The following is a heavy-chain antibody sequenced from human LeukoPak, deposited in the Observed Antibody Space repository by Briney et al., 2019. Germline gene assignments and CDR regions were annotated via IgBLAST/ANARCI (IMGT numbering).Heavy chain of an antibody. V-gene: IGHV3-23*01. CDR1: GFTFSSYA. J-gene: IGHJ5*02. Sequence: GGSLRLSCAASGFTFSSYAMSWVRQAPGKGLEWVSAISGSGGSTYYADSVKGRFTISRDNSKNALYLQMNSLRAEDTAVYYCAKDSLVGATTRNWFDPWGQGTLVTVSS. CDR3: AKDSLVGATTRNWFDP. D-gene: IGHD1-26*01. CDR2: ISGSGGST.